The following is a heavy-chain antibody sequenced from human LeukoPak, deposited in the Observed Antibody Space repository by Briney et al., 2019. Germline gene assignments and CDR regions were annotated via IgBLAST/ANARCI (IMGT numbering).Heavy chain of an antibody. V-gene: IGHV4-30-4*01. D-gene: IGHD6-19*01. CDR1: GGSISSGDYY. J-gene: IGHJ3*02. CDR2: IYYSGST. Sequence: SQTLSLTCTVSGGSISSGDYYWSWIRQPPGKGLEWIGYIYYSGSTDYNPSLKSRVTISVDTSKNNFSLKLSSVTAADTAVYYCARGRYSGGWLGAFDTWGQGTLVTVSS. CDR3: ARGRYSGGWLGAFDT.